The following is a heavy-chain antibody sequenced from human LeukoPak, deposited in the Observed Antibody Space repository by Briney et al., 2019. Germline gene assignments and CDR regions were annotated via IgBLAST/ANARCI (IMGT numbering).Heavy chain of an antibody. J-gene: IGHJ4*02. CDR2: INPNSGGT. D-gene: IGHD3-22*01. CDR1: GYTFTDYY. Sequence: ASVKVSCKASGYTFTDYYMHWVRQAPGQGLEWMGWINPNSGGTNSAQKFQGRDTMTRDTSISTGYMELSRLRSDDTAVYYCARGVSGYFYLFDCWGQGTLVTVSS. CDR3: ARGVSGYFYLFDC. V-gene: IGHV1-2*02.